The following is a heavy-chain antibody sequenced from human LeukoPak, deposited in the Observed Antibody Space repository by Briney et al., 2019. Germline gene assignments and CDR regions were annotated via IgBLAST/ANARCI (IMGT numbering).Heavy chain of an antibody. CDR3: ARDSSPRPVQPYYFDY. J-gene: IGHJ4*02. D-gene: IGHD6-13*01. CDR2: ISSSGSTI. V-gene: IGHV3-48*03. CDR1: GFTFSSYE. Sequence: GGSLRLSCAASGFTFSSYEMNWVRQAPGKGLEWVSHISSSGSTIYYADSVKGRFTISRDNAKNSLYLQMNSLRAEDTAVYYCARDSSPRPVQPYYFDYWGQGTLVTVSS.